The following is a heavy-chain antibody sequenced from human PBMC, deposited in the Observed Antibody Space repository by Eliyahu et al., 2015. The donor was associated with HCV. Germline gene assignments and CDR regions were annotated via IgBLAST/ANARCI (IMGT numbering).Heavy chain of an antibody. J-gene: IGHJ5*02. D-gene: IGHD4-17*01. Sequence: QLVQSGAEVRKPGASVKVSCKASGYTFTTNYIHWVXQAPGQGLEWMGIINPGSGRTTYAQNFQGRVTLTRDTSTSTVYMEVTSLGSEDTAVYYCARLTYGDYRSFDPWGQGTLVTVSS. CDR2: INPGSGRT. CDR1: GYTFTTNY. V-gene: IGHV1-46*01. CDR3: ARLTYGDYRSFDP.